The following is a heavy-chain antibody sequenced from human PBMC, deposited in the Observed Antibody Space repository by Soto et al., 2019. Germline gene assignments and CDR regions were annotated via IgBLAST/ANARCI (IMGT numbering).Heavy chain of an antibody. D-gene: IGHD4-4*01. CDR2: IVADNGDT. CDR3: ARGSNPFHY. J-gene: IGHJ4*02. CDR1: GYRFTDYG. V-gene: IGHV1-3*01. Sequence: QVQLVQSGAEVQNPGASLKVSCKASGYRFTDYGIHWVRQVPGQTLEWMGWIVADNGDTKYSQKCQGRVTFTRDTSATTAYMELSSLRYEDTAVYYCARGSNPFHYWGQGTPVTVSS.